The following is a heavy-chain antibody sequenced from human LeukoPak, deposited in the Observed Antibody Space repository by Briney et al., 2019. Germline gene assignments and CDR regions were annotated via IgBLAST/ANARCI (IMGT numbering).Heavy chain of an antibody. J-gene: IGHJ4*02. CDR3: ARAGGSDGYNSAFDF. D-gene: IGHD5-24*01. Sequence: GGSLRLSCAASGFTFSSYAMSWVRQAPGKGLEWVSSISTSSSYIYYTDSVKGRFTISRDNAKNSLYLQMNSLRAEDTAVYYCARAGGSDGYNSAFDFWGQGTLVTVSS. CDR2: ISTSSSYI. CDR1: GFTFSSYA. V-gene: IGHV3-21*01.